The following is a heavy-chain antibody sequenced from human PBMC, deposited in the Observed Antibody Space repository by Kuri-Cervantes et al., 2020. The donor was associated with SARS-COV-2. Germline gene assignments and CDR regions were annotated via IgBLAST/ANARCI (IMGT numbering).Heavy chain of an antibody. Sequence: ASVKVSCKASGYTFTSYDINWVRQATGQGLEWMGWMNPNSGNTGYAQKFQGRVTITRNTSISTAYMELSSLRSEDTAVYYCARFIRSSSWSVQDYWGQGTLVTVSS. D-gene: IGHD6-13*01. J-gene: IGHJ4*02. CDR1: GYTFTSYD. CDR2: MNPNSGNT. CDR3: ARFIRSSSWSVQDY. V-gene: IGHV1-8*03.